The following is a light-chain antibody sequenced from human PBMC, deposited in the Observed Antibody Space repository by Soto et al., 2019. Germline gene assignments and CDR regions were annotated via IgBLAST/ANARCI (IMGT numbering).Light chain of an antibody. CDR1: QSVSSN. CDR2: GAY. V-gene: IGKV3-15*01. CDR3: QQYSDCLWT. J-gene: IGKJ1*01. Sequence: ERVMTKSPAILSVSPGERVTLSCRASQSVSSNLAWYQQKPGQAPRVLIYGAYTRATGIPARFSGTGSGTEFILSIISLQPEDFAVYYFQQYSDCLWTFGQGPKVEIK.